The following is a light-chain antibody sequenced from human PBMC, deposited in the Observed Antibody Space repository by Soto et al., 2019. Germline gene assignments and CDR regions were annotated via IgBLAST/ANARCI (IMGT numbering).Light chain of an antibody. CDR3: SSYTSSSTPKV. Sequence: QSVLTQPASVSGSPGQSITISCTGTSSDVGGYNYVSWYQQHPGKAPKLTIYDVSNRPSGVSNRFSGSKSGNTASLTISGLQAEDEAVFYCSSYTSSSTPKVFGTGNKVTV. CDR2: DVS. CDR1: SSDVGGYNY. V-gene: IGLV2-14*01. J-gene: IGLJ1*01.